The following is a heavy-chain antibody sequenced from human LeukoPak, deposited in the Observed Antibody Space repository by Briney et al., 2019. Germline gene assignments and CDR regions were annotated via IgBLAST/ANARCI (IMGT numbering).Heavy chain of an antibody. Sequence: SETLSLTCAVYGGSFSGYYWSWIRQPPGKGLEWIGEINHSGSTNYNPSLKSRVTISVDTSKNQFSLKLSSVTAADTAVYYCARVRGYDYVWGSYRFDYWGQGTLVTVSS. J-gene: IGHJ4*02. CDR1: GGSFSGYY. V-gene: IGHV4-34*01. CDR3: ARVRGYDYVWGSYRFDY. CDR2: INHSGST. D-gene: IGHD3-16*02.